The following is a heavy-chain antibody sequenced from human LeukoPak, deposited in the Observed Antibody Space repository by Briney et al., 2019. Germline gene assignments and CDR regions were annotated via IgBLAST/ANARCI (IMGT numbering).Heavy chain of an antibody. D-gene: IGHD6-19*01. CDR1: GGSISSSSYY. Sequence: SETLSLTCTVSGGSISSSSYYWGWIRQPPGKGLEWIGYIYHSGSTNYNPSLKSRVNISLDTSKKHFCLKLSSVTAADTAVYYCVRGHLVGGWFKYDAFDIWGQGTMVSVSS. CDR3: VRGHLVGGWFKYDAFDI. V-gene: IGHV4-61*03. J-gene: IGHJ3*02. CDR2: IYHSGST.